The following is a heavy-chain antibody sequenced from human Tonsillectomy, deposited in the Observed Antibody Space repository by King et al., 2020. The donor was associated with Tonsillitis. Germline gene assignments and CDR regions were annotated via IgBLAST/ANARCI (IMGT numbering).Heavy chain of an antibody. D-gene: IGHD1-26*01. V-gene: IGHV4-4*07. CDR2: IYTSGST. Sequence: QLQESGPGLVKPSETLSLTCSVSGGSFSSYFWSWIRQPAGKGLEWIGRIYTSGSTNYNPSLKSRVTMSVDTSKNQFSLKLTSVTAADTAVYYCAREESSSGGYRPLDYWGQGTLVTVSS. J-gene: IGHJ4*02. CDR3: AREESSSGGYRPLDY. CDR1: GGSFSSYF.